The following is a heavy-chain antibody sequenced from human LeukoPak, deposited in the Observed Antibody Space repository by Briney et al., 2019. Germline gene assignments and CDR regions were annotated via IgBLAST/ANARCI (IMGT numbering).Heavy chain of an antibody. CDR3: VRGNDYGGPHY. CDR1: GFTFSSYW. V-gene: IGHV3-74*01. Sequence: GGSLRLSCAVSGFTFSSYWMHWVRQAPGKGLVWVSRIDRGGSRINYADSVKGRFTISRDNGKNTLFLQMYSLRAEDAAVYYCVRGNDYGGPHYWGQGTLVTVSS. J-gene: IGHJ4*02. CDR2: IDRGGSRI. D-gene: IGHD4-23*01.